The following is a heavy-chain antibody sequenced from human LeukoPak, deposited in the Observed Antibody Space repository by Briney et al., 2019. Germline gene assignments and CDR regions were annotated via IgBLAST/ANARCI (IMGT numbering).Heavy chain of an antibody. V-gene: IGHV4-61*02. CDR2: IYTSGST. CDR3: ARQTRYFDY. Sequence: SETLSLACTVSGGSISSGSYYWSWIRQPAGKGLEWIGRIYTSGSTNYNPSLKSRVTISVDTSKNQFSLKLSSVTAADTAVYYCARQTRYFDYWGQGTLVIVSS. J-gene: IGHJ4*02. CDR1: GGSISSGSYY.